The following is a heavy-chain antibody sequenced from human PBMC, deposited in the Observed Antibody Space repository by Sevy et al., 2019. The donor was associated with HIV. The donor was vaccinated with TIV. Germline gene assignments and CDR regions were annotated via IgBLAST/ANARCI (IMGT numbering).Heavy chain of an antibody. CDR2: IIPIFCTA. D-gene: IGHD3-3*01. CDR3: ARGKQELRFLEWLPSVGYYSDY. CDR1: GGTFSSYA. V-gene: IGHV1-69*13. J-gene: IGHJ4*02. Sequence: SVKVSFKASGGTFSSYAISWVRQAPGQGLEWMGGIIPIFCTANYETKVQGRVTITADESTSTAYMELSSLRSEDTAVYYCARGKQELRFLEWLPSVGYYSDYWGQGTLVTVSS.